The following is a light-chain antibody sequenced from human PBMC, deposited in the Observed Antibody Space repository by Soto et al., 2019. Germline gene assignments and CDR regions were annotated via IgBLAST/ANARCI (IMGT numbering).Light chain of an antibody. Sequence: QSALTQPASVSGSPGQSITISCTGTSSDIGGYNYVSWYQQHPGKAPKLMIYDVSNRPSGVSSRFSGSKSGNTASLTISGLQAEDEADYYCSSHTSSSPYVFGTGTKLTVL. CDR3: SSHTSSSPYV. V-gene: IGLV2-14*01. J-gene: IGLJ1*01. CDR1: SSDIGGYNY. CDR2: DVS.